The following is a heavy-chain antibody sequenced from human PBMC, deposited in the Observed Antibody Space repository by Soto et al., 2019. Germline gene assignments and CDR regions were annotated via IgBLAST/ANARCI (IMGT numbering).Heavy chain of an antibody. CDR3: ASRKSSPYFDY. Sequence: SQTLSLTGSLSASSIGMCDYYCNCILQPPAKGLEWIWNIYYNGSTYYYPALKTRVTISIDTSKNQFSLKLSSVTAADTAVYYCASRKSSPYFDYWGRGTLVTVCS. CDR2: IYYNGST. CDR1: ASSIGMCDYY. V-gene: IGHV4-30-4*08. D-gene: IGHD3-10*01. J-gene: IGHJ4*02.